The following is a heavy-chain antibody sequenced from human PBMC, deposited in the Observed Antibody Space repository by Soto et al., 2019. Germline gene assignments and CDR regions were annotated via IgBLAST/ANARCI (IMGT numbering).Heavy chain of an antibody. J-gene: IGHJ4*02. CDR1: GFSLTTSGVG. D-gene: IGHD3-3*01. CDR3: AHRVLRTVFGLVTTTAIYFDF. Sequence: QITLNESGPTVVRPTETLTLTCRFSGFSLTTSGVGVGWIRQSPGKAPEWLALLYWDDDKRYSASLTSRLTITTDTSKNQVVLTVSDLDPTDTATYYCAHRVLRTVFGLVTTTAIYFDFWGQGTPVAVSS. CDR2: LYWDDDK. V-gene: IGHV2-5*02.